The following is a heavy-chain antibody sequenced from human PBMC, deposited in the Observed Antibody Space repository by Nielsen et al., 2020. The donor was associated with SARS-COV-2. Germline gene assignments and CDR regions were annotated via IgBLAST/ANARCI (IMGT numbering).Heavy chain of an antibody. CDR2: IWYDGSNK. CDR3: ARVLTVVPAAPLDY. CDR1: GFTFSSYG. D-gene: IGHD2-2*01. Sequence: GESLKISCAASGFTFSSYGMHWVRQASGKGLEWVAVIWYDGSNKYYGDSVKGRFTISRDNSKNTLYLQMNSLRAEDTAVYYCARVLTVVPAAPLDYWGQGSLVTVSS. J-gene: IGHJ4*02. V-gene: IGHV3-33*08.